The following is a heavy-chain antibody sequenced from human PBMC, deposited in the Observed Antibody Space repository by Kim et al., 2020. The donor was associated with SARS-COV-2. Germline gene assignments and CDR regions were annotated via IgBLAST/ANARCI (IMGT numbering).Heavy chain of an antibody. CDR3: AREGPGTFYFDY. CDR2: IHSSGTGT. J-gene: IGHJ4*02. CDR1: GYTFTNYH. Sequence: ASVKVSCKASGYTFTNYHMHWVRQAPGQGLEWMGIIHSSGTGTGYAQRFQGRVTLTRDTSTSTVYMELSSLRSEDTAVYYCAREGPGTFYFDYWGQGTLVIVSS. V-gene: IGHV1-46*01.